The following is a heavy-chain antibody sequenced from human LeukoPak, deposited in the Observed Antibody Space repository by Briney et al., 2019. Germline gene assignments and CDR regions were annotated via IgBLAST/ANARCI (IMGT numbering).Heavy chain of an antibody. J-gene: IGHJ6*03. CDR3: TRSSGHTYGNYYYYYMDV. V-gene: IGHV3-48*03. D-gene: IGHD1-1*01. CDR2: ISSSGSTI. Sequence: PGGSLRLSCAASGFTFSSYEMNWVRQAPGKGREGVSYISSSGSTIYYADSVKGRFTISRDNAKNSLYLQMNSLRAEDTAVYYCTRSSGHTYGNYYYYYMDVWGKGTTVTISS. CDR1: GFTFSSYE.